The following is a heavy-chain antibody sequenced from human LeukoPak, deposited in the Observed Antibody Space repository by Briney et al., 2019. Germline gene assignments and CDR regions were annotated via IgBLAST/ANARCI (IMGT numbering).Heavy chain of an antibody. CDR3: ASSLDTAYDY. CDR1: ADNVSSNSAS. J-gene: IGHJ1*01. Sequence: SQTLSLTCAFPADNVSSNSASWHWIRQSPSGGLEWLGRTYYKPKWSNDYAVSVKSRITINPDTSKNQLSLQLNSVTPEDTAVYYCASSLDTAYDYWCQGTLVTVSS. V-gene: IGHV6-1*01. D-gene: IGHD5-18*01. CDR2: TYYKPKWSN.